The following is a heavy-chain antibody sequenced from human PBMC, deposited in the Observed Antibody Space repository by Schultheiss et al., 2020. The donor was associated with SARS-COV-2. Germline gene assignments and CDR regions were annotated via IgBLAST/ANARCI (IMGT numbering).Heavy chain of an antibody. V-gene: IGHV1-18*01. CDR2: ISAYNGNT. J-gene: IGHJ6*02. D-gene: IGHD6-19*01. Sequence: ASVKVSCKASGGTFSSYAISWVRQAPGQGLEWMGWISAYNGNTNYAQKLQGRVTITADKSTSTAYMELSSLRSDDTAVYYCARDRYSSGWPYYYYYYGMDVWGQGTTVTVSS. CDR3: ARDRYSSGWPYYYYYYGMDV. CDR1: GGTFSSYA.